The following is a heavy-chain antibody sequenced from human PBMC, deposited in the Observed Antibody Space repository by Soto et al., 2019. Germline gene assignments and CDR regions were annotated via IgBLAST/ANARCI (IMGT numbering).Heavy chain of an antibody. CDR2: IYYSGST. CDR3: ARHRPNYYDSSGSHPLPYFDY. J-gene: IGHJ4*02. Sequence: SETLSLTCTVSGGSISSSSYYWGWIRQPPGKGLEWIGSIYYSGSTYYNPSLKSRVTISVDTSKNQFSLKLSSVTAADTAVYYCARHRPNYYDSSGSHPLPYFDYWGQGTLVTVSS. V-gene: IGHV4-39*01. CDR1: GGSISSSSYY. D-gene: IGHD3-22*01.